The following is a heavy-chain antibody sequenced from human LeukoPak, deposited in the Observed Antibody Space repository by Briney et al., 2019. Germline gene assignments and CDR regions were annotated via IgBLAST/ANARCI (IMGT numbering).Heavy chain of an antibody. V-gene: IGHV3-21*01. CDR1: GFTFSSYS. CDR3: ARGLAVLTVDWYFDL. J-gene: IGHJ2*01. D-gene: IGHD3-16*01. CDR2: ISLASSYI. Sequence: GGSPILSCAASGFTFSSYSMIWVRQAPGKGLEWVSFISLASSYIYYADSVKGRFTISRDNANNSLSLQMNSLRADDTAVYYCARGLAVLTVDWYFDLWGRGTLVTVSS.